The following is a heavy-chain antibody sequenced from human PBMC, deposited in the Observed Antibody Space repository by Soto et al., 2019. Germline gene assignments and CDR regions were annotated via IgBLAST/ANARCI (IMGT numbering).Heavy chain of an antibody. CDR2: IYYSGAT. CDR3: ASGYYFDY. D-gene: IGHD3-22*01. J-gene: IGHJ4*02. Sequence: PSETLSLTCTVSGDSISSYYWSWIRQPPGKGPEWIAYIYYSGATNYNPSLSSRVTISVDTSKNQFSLRLSSVTAADTAVYYCASGYYFDYLGPGTLVTVSS. V-gene: IGHV4-59*01. CDR1: GDSISSYY.